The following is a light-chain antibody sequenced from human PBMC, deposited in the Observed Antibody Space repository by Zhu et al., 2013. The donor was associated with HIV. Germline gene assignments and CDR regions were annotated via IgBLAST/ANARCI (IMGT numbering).Light chain of an antibody. CDR3: QSYDSTLSGVV. V-gene: IGKV4-1*01. CDR2: WGS. Sequence: DIVMTQSPDSLAVSLGERATINCKSSLSLLYSSNNKNYLAWYQHKSGQSPKLLIYWGSIRESGVPDRFSGSKSGTSASLAITGLQAEDEADYYCQSYDSTLSGVVFGGGTK. J-gene: IGKJ4*01. CDR1: LSLLYSSNNKNY.